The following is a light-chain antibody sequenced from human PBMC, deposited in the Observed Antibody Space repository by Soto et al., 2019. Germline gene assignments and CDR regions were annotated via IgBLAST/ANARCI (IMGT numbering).Light chain of an antibody. CDR2: SAS. J-gene: IGKJ5*01. Sequence: DIVLTQSPATLSLSPWDRVTLYCGASQSVSSNLAWYQQKPGQAPRLLIYSASTRTLGIPARFSGSESGTEFTLTISSLQSEDFAVYYCQQYNSWPITFGQGTRLEIK. V-gene: IGKV3-15*01. CDR1: QSVSSN. CDR3: QQYNSWPIT.